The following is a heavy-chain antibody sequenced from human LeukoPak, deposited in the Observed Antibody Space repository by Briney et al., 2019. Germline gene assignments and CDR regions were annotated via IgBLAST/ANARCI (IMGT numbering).Heavy chain of an antibody. Sequence: SGGSLRLSCAASGFTFSSYAMSWVRQAPGKGLEWVSAISGSGGSTYYADSVKGRFTISRDNSKNTLYLQMNSLRAEDTAVYYCARQRGYCSSGVCRGWFDPWGQGTLVTVSS. CDR1: GFTFSSYA. CDR2: ISGSGGST. CDR3: ARQRGYCSSGVCRGWFDP. D-gene: IGHD2-15*01. V-gene: IGHV3-23*01. J-gene: IGHJ5*02.